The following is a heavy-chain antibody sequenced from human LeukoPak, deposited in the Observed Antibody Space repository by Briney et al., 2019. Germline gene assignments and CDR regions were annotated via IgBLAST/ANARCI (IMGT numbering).Heavy chain of an antibody. CDR2: ISSSGSTI. D-gene: IGHD5-12*01. Sequence: GGSLRLSCAASGFTFSSYAMSWVRQAPGKGLEWASYISSSGSTIYYADSVKGRFTISRDNAKNSLYLQMNSLRAEDTAVYYCARGWLRSHYLDYWGQGTLVTVSS. CDR1: GFTFSSYA. CDR3: ARGWLRSHYLDY. J-gene: IGHJ4*02. V-gene: IGHV3-48*04.